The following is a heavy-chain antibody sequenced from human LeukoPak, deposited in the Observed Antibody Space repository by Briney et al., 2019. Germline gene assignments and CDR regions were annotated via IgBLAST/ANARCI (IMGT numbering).Heavy chain of an antibody. D-gene: IGHD1-26*01. J-gene: IGHJ5*02. CDR1: GDSISTYY. CDR2: IYYSGST. V-gene: IGHV4-59*01. CDR3: AGSEDSALFDP. Sequence: PSETLSLTCTVSGVSGDSISTYYWSWIRQPPGKGLEWIGYIYYSGSTYYHPSLKSRVTVLVDTSKNQFSLKLTSVTAADTAVYYCAGSEDSALFDPWGQGTLATVSS.